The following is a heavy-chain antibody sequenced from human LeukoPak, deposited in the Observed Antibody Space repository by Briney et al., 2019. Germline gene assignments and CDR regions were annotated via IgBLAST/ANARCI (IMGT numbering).Heavy chain of an antibody. CDR3: ARGHYDILTGYYSFDY. D-gene: IGHD3-9*01. CDR1: GHTFTGFY. V-gene: IGHV1-2*02. Sequence: ASVKASCKAAGHTFTGFYIHSGPQSRGLRLECMGWINPNSGGTNYAQKFQGRVTMNRDTSISTAYMELSRMRSDDTAVYYCARGHYDILTGYYSFDYWGQGTLVTVSS. CDR2: INPNSGGT. J-gene: IGHJ4*02.